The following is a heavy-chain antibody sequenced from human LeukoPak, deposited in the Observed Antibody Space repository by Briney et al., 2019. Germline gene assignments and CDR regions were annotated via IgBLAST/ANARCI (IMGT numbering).Heavy chain of an antibody. Sequence: GASVKVSCKTSGYTFTNYGISWVRQAPGQGLEWMGRINPNSGGTNYAQKFQGRVTMTRDTSINTVYMELSRLRSDDTAVYYCARGRGVTDTQPWGQGTLVTVSS. CDR2: INPNSGGT. CDR1: GYTFTNYG. V-gene: IGHV1-2*06. D-gene: IGHD1-20*01. J-gene: IGHJ5*02. CDR3: ARGRGVTDTQP.